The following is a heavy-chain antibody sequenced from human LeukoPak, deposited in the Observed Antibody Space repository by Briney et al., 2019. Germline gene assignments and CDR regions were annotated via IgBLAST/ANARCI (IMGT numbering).Heavy chain of an antibody. V-gene: IGHV4-39*07. CDR1: GGSISSSSYY. Sequence: PSETLSLTCTVSGGSISSSSYYWGWIRQPPGKGLEWIGSIYYSGSTYYNPSLKSRVTISVDTSKNQFSLKLSSVTAADTAVYYCAREEVDFWSGYYVPYWGQGTLVTVSS. CDR3: AREEVDFWSGYYVPY. CDR2: IYYSGST. J-gene: IGHJ4*02. D-gene: IGHD3-3*01.